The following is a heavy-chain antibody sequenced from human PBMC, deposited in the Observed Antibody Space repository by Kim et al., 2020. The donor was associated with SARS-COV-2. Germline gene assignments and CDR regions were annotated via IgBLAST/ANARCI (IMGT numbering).Heavy chain of an antibody. V-gene: IGHV3-48*01. J-gene: IGHJ6*02. Sequence: VHLPRPTPGKGHAWVSYINGRSSTIYYADSVKGRLTIARDNSKNSLYLHVSSQGAEDTAVYYCTRGEWGLLLYYYYGRDVGGQGATVTVAS. CDR2: INGRSSTI. CDR3: TRGEWGLLLYYYYGRDV. D-gene: IGHD1-26*01.